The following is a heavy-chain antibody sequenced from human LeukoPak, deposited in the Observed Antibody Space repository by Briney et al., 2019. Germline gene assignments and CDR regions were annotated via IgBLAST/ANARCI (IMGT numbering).Heavy chain of an antibody. Sequence: ASVKVSCKASGYTFTSYYMHWVRQAPGQGLEWMGIINPSGGSTSYAQKFQGRVTMTRNTSISTAYMELSSLRSEDTAVYYCARGRGWELFDYWGQGTLVTVSS. CDR3: ARGRGWELFDY. D-gene: IGHD1-26*01. CDR1: GYTFTSYY. V-gene: IGHV1-46*01. CDR2: INPSGGST. J-gene: IGHJ4*02.